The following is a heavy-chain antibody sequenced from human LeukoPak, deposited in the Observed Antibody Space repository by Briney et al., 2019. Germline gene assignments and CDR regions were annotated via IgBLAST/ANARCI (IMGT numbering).Heavy chain of an antibody. CDR2: INHSGST. V-gene: IGHV4-34*01. D-gene: IGHD3-22*01. Sequence: PSETLSLTCAVYGGSFSGYYWSWIRQPPGKGLEWIGEINHSGSTNYNPSLKSRVTISVDTSKNQFSLKLSSVTAADTVVYYCARRPVYYYDSSGYYGNWGQGTLVTVSS. CDR3: ARRPVYYYDSSGYYGN. J-gene: IGHJ4*02. CDR1: GGSFSGYY.